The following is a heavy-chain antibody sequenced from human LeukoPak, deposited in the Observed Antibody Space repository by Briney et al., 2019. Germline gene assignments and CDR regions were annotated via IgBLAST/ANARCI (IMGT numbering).Heavy chain of an antibody. J-gene: IGHJ2*01. CDR2: IGGGPGNT. CDR1: GFSFSSYA. V-gene: IGHV3-23*01. Sequence: GGSLRLSCAASGFSFSSYAMSWVRQAPGKGLEWVSAIGGGPGNTYYTDSVKGRFTISRDNSKNTLYLHLNSLRAEDTAVYYCAKGKGPTANWYFDVWGRGTLVTVSS. CDR3: AKGKGPTANWYFDV. D-gene: IGHD2-21*02.